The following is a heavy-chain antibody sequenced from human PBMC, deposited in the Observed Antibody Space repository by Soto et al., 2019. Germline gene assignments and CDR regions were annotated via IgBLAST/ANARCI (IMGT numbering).Heavy chain of an antibody. V-gene: IGHV4-59*01. D-gene: IGHD3-22*01. J-gene: IGHJ3*02. CDR2: IYYSGST. CDR1: GGSISSYY. CDR3: ARGYDYDSSGYYNDAFDI. Sequence: SETLSLTCTVSGGSISSYYWSWIRQPPGKGLEWIGYIYYSGSTNYNPSLKSRVTISVDTSKNQFSLKLSSVTAADTAVYYCARGYDYDSSGYYNDAFDIWGQGTMVTVS.